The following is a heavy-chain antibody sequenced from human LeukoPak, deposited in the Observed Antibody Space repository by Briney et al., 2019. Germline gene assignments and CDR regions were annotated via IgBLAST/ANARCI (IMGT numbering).Heavy chain of an antibody. CDR2: ISWNSGSI. CDR3: AKDRKGYFDWSIDY. D-gene: IGHD3-9*01. CDR1: GFTFDDYA. Sequence: PGGSLRLSCAASGFTFDDYAMHWVRQAPGKGLEWVSGISWNSGSIGYADSVKGRFTISRDNAKNSLYLQMNSLRAEDTALYYCAKDRKGYFDWSIDYWGQGTLVTVSS. V-gene: IGHV3-9*01. J-gene: IGHJ4*02.